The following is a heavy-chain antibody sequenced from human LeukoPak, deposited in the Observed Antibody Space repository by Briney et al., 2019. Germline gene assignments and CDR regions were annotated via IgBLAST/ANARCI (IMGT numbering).Heavy chain of an antibody. Sequence: PGESLKISCKGSGYSFTNYWIGWVRQMPGKGLEWMGIIYPADSDTRYSPSFQGRVTISVDKSISTAYLQWSSLKASDTAMYYCARLLGYCSSTSCLYGMDVWGKGTTVTVSS. J-gene: IGHJ6*04. CDR3: ARLLGYCSSTSCLYGMDV. V-gene: IGHV5-51*01. CDR2: IYPADSDT. D-gene: IGHD2-2*01. CDR1: GYSFTNYW.